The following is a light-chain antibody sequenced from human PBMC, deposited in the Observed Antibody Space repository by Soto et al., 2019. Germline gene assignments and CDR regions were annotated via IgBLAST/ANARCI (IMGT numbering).Light chain of an antibody. CDR2: TAS. V-gene: IGKV1-8*01. Sequence: AIRMTQSPSSFSASTGDRVTITCRASQGISSHLAWYQVKPGKAPRLLIYTASYLESGVPSRFSGSGSGTXXXXTIXSLXSXXXXVYYCQQYFSYPLTFGGGTKVEIK. CDR3: QQYFSYPLT. J-gene: IGKJ4*01. CDR1: QGISSH.